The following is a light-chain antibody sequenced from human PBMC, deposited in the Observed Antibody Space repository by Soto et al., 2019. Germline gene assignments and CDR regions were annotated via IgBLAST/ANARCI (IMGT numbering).Light chain of an antibody. Sequence: DVVMTQSPLSLPVTLGQPASISCRSSQGLVFSDGNTYVNWFQQRPGQSQRRLIYKVSNRDSGVPDRFSGSVSGTDFTLKISWGEAEDVGVYYCMQGTHCPHTFGQGPKLDIK. V-gene: IGKV2-30*01. CDR3: MQGTHCPHT. CDR1: QGLVFSDGNTY. J-gene: IGKJ2*01. CDR2: KVS.